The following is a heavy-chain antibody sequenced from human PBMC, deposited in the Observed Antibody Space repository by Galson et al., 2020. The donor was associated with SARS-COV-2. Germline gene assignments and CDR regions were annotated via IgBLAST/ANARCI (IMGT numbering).Heavy chain of an antibody. D-gene: IGHD5-18*01. J-gene: IGHJ3*02. CDR2: IYSGGST. CDR1: GFTVSSNY. CDR3: ARDIGDTAMVKDAFDI. Sequence: GGSLRLSCAASGFTVSSNYMSWVRQAPGKGLEWVSVIYSGGSTYYADSVKGRFTISRDNSKNTLYLQMNSLRAEDTAVYYCARDIGDTAMVKDAFDIWGQGTMVTVSS. V-gene: IGHV3-66*01.